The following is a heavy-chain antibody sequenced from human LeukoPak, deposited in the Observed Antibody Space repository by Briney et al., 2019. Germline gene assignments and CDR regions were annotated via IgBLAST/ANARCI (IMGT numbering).Heavy chain of an antibody. CDR3: ARVAHWSAKQTGGSDTDCGFDY. D-gene: IGHD1-1*01. CDR2: INPDGSVQ. J-gene: IGHJ4*02. CDR1: GFTFNAYW. Sequence: VQPGGSLSLSCAASGFTFNAYWMSWLRQAPGKGLLWVANINPDGSVQHYVDSVKGRFTISRDNAKSSLFLQMNSLRAEDTAVYYCARVAHWSAKQTGGSDTDCGFDYWGQGTLFAVSS. V-gene: IGHV3-7*01.